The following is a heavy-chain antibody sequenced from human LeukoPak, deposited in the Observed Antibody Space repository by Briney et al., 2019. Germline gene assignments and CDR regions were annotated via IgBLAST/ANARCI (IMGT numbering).Heavy chain of an antibody. CDR2: ISSSSSYI. V-gene: IGHV3-21*04. D-gene: IGHD3-22*01. CDR1: GFTFSSYS. J-gene: IGHJ4*02. Sequence: GGSLRLSCAASGFTFSSYSMNWVRQAPGKGLEWVSSISSSSSYIYYADSVKGRFTISRDNAKNSLYLQMNSLRAEDTAVYYCARDQTRLHYYDSSGYYSPPPFDYWGQGTLVTVSS. CDR3: ARDQTRLHYYDSSGYYSPPPFDY.